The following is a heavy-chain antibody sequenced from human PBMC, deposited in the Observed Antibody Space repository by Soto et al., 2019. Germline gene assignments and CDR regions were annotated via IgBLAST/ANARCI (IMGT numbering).Heavy chain of an antibody. CDR2: IWYDGSNK. D-gene: IGHD2-15*01. CDR1: GFTFSSYG. J-gene: IGHJ5*02. V-gene: IGHV3-33*01. CDR3: ARDRSYCSGGSCPYNWFDP. Sequence: GGSLRLSCAASGFTFSSYGMHWVRQAPGKGLEWVAVIWYDGSNKYYADSVKGRFTISRDNSKNTLYLQMNSLRAEDTAVYYCARDRSYCSGGSCPYNWFDPWGQGTLVTAPQ.